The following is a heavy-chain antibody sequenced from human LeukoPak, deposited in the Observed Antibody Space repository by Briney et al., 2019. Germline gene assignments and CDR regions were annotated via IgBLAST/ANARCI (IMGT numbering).Heavy chain of an antibody. D-gene: IGHD6-13*01. V-gene: IGHV3-48*01. CDR2: IHETSSPI. J-gene: IGHJ4*02. CDR1: GFTFSSFS. CDR3: GRGGSTDSWFNY. Sequence: PGGSLRLSCAASGFTFSSFSMTWVRQAPGKGLEWISYIHETSSPIYYADSVKGRFTVSRDNAKNSLYLQMNSLRAEDTAVYYCGRGGSTDSWFNYWGQGTLVTVSS.